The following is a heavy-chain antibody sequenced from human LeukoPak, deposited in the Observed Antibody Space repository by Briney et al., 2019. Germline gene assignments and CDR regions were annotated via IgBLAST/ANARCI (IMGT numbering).Heavy chain of an antibody. CDR3: ARRAGAYSHPYDY. CDR1: GFTFSNYA. V-gene: IGHV3-53*01. D-gene: IGHD4/OR15-4a*01. CDR2: IYSGGST. J-gene: IGHJ4*02. Sequence: PGGSLRLSCITSGFTFSNYAMSWVRQAPGKGLEWVSFIYSGGSTHYSDSVKGRFTISRDNSKNTLYLQMNSLRAEDTAVYYCARRAGAYSHPYDYWGQGTLVTVSS.